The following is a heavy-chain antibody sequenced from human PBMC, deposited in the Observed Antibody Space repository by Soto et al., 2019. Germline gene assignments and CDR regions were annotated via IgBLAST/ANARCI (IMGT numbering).Heavy chain of an antibody. J-gene: IGHJ6*02. CDR2: IFHSGST. CDR1: EGSVSSSSYY. V-gene: IGHV4-39*01. CDR3: ARSALYYYGSGSYQYYYYGMDV. Sequence: SETLSLTCTVSEGSVSSSSYYWGLIRQPPGKGLEWIGSIFHSGSTYYNPSIKSRVTISVDTSKNQFSLKLRSVTAADTAVYYCARSALYYYGSGSYQYYYYGMDVWGQGTTVTVSS. D-gene: IGHD3-10*01.